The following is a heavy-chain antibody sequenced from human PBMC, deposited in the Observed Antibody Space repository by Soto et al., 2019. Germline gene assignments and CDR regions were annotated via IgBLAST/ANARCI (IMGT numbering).Heavy chain of an antibody. J-gene: IGHJ3*02. Sequence: QVQLVESGGGVVQPGRSLRLSCAASGFTFSTFGMHWVRQAPGKGLEWLTVIWNDGINKFYADSVKGRFTISRDNSKNTLDLQMNSLSVEDTAVYYCVRARAPFDGFDMWGQGATVTVSS. CDR1: GFTFSTFG. CDR2: IWNDGINK. V-gene: IGHV3-33*01. CDR3: VRARAPFDGFDM.